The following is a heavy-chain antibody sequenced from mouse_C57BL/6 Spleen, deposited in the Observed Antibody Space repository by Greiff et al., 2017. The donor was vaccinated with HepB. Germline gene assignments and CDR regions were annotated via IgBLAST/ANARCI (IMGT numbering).Heavy chain of an antibody. V-gene: IGHV14-3*01. CDR2: IDPANGNT. CDR1: GFNIKNTY. Sequence: EVKLVESVAELVRPGASVKLSCTASGFNIKNTYMHWVKQRPEQGLEWIGRIDPANGNTKYAPKFQGKATITADTSSNTAYLQLSSLTSEDTAIYYCAFTTVGATYWYFDVWGTGTTVTVSS. D-gene: IGHD1-1*01. J-gene: IGHJ1*03. CDR3: AFTTVGATYWYFDV.